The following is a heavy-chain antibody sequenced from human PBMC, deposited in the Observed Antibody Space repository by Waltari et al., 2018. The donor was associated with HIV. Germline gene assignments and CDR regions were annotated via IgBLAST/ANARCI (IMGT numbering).Heavy chain of an antibody. Sequence: QVQLLQSGAEVKKPGASVKVSCKASGYTFTDYYMHWVRQAPGQGPEWMGWINPIRGDTNYAQKFHVRVTMTMDTSITTAYKELSRLRSDDTAVYFCARDYDSNSMYYFDYWGQGTLVTVSS. J-gene: IGHJ4*02. V-gene: IGHV1-2*02. CDR3: ARDYDSNSMYYFDY. D-gene: IGHD3-22*01. CDR2: INPIRGDT. CDR1: GYTFTDYY.